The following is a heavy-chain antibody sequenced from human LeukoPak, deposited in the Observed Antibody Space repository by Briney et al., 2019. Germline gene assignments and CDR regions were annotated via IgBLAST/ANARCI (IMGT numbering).Heavy chain of an antibody. D-gene: IGHD2-2*01. Sequence: PSETLSLTCTVSGGSISSGSYYWSWIRQPAGKGLEWIGRIYTSGSTYYNPSLKSRVTISVDTSKNQFSLKLSSVTAADTAVYYCARHCSCSSTSCYCWFDPWGQGTLVTVSS. CDR2: IYTSGST. V-gene: IGHV4-61*02. J-gene: IGHJ5*02. CDR3: ARHCSCSSTSCYCWFDP. CDR1: GGSISSGSYY.